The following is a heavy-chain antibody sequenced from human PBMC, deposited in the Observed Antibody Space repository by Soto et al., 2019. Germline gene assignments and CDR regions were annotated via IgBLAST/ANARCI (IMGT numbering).Heavy chain of an antibody. D-gene: IGHD1-1*01. CDR1: GFTFSSHW. J-gene: IGHJ4*02. Sequence: EVQLVESGGGLVQPGGSLRLSCAASGFTFSSHWMTWVRQAPGKGLEWVANINEDGSEKYYMDSVKGRFTIYRDNAKNSLYLQMNSLRAEDTAVFYCARGDNPEYWGQGTLVTVSS. CDR3: ARGDNPEY. CDR2: INEDGSEK. V-gene: IGHV3-7*01.